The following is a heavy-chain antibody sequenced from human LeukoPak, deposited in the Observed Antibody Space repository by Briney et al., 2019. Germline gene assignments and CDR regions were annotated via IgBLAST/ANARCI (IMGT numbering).Heavy chain of an antibody. J-gene: IGHJ4*02. CDR1: GFTLSSYG. V-gene: IGHV3-23*01. CDR3: ARDLRELPDFDY. CDR2: ISGSGGSA. Sequence: PGGSLRLSCAASGFTLSSYGMSWVRQAPGKGLEWVSGISGSGGSAYYADSVKGRFTISRDNSKNTLYLQMNSLRAEDTAVYYCARDLRELPDFDYWGQGTLVTVSS. D-gene: IGHD1-26*01.